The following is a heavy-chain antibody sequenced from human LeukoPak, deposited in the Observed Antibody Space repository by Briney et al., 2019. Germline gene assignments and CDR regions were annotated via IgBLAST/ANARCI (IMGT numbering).Heavy chain of an antibody. CDR1: GYSFTSYW. Sequence: GESLQISCQGSGYSFTSYWIGWVRQMPGKGLEWMGIIYPGDSDTRYSPSFQGQVTISADKSISTAYLQWSSLKASDTAMYYCARHWGEPGAGSSGMDVWGQGTTVTVSS. CDR2: IYPGDSDT. D-gene: IGHD2-2*01. J-gene: IGHJ6*02. CDR3: ARHWGEPGAGSSGMDV. V-gene: IGHV5-51*01.